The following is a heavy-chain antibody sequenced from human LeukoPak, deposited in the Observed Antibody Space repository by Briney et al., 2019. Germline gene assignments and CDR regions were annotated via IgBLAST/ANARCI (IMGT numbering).Heavy chain of an antibody. CDR1: GGSIRSSSYY. CDR3: ARLYWSAMKHDYGDYQVDY. V-gene: IGHV4-39*01. Sequence: PSETLSLACTVSGGSIRSSSYYWGWIRQPPGKGLEWIGSIYYSGSTYYNPSLKSRVTISVDTSKNQFSLKLSSVTAADTAVYYCARLYWSAMKHDYGDYQVDYWGQGTLVTVSS. CDR2: IYYSGST. J-gene: IGHJ4*02. D-gene: IGHD4-17*01.